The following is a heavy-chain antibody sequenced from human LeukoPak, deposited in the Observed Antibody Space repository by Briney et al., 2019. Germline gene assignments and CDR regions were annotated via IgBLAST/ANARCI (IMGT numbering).Heavy chain of an antibody. CDR2: ISWNSGSI. Sequence: GGSLRLSCAASGFTFSDYYMSWIRQAPGKGLEWVSYISWNSGSIGYADSVKGRFTISRDNARNSLYLQMNSLIAEDTAVYYCAKETGDYGTTMYWGQGTLVTVSS. CDR3: AKETGDYGTTMY. D-gene: IGHD4-17*01. J-gene: IGHJ4*02. V-gene: IGHV3-9*01. CDR1: GFTFSDYY.